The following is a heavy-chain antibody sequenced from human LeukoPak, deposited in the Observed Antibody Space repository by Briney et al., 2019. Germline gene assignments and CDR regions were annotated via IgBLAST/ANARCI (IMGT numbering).Heavy chain of an antibody. CDR1: GFTFSSYA. CDR2: FSGSGDSA. CDR3: AKGRLVPAAVFDY. D-gene: IGHD2-2*01. V-gene: IGHV3-23*01. Sequence: GGSLRLSCAASGFTFSSYAMSWVRQAPGKGLEWVSGFSGSGDSADYADSVRGRFTISRDNSKNTLFLHMNSLTAEDTAVYYCAKGRLVPAAVFDYWGQGTPVTVYS. J-gene: IGHJ4*02.